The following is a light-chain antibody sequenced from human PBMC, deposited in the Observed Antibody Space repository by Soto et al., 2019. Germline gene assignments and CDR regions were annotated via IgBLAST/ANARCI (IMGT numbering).Light chain of an antibody. CDR3: QQYGSSPLT. Sequence: EIQLTQSPGTLSLSPGERATLSCRASQSVSSSYLAWYQKKAGQAPRLLIYGACSRATGIPDRFSGSGSGTDFTLTISRLEAEDFAVYYCQQYGSSPLTFGQGTKLEIK. CDR1: QSVSSSY. V-gene: IGKV3-20*01. CDR2: GAC. J-gene: IGKJ2*01.